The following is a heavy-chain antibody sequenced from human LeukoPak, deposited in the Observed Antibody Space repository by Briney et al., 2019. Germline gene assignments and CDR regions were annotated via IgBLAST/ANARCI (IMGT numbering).Heavy chain of an antibody. CDR3: ASTDYYGSGNQRAFDI. D-gene: IGHD3-10*01. J-gene: IGHJ3*02. CDR1: GGFISSYC. V-gene: IGHV4-59*01. CDR2: IYFRASPTPTT. Sequence: PAETLSLSCTVAGGFISSYCWSCIRQSPGERLGWIAYIYFRASPTPTTNDNPSLKCPVTRSLATSNNAFSLQLSPVTAADTAVYYCASTDYYGSGNQRAFDIWGQGTMVTVSS.